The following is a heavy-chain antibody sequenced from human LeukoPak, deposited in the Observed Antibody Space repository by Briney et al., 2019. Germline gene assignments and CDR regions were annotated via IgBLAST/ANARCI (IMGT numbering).Heavy chain of an antibody. CDR3: ARGSRPVYNLLTGKRYFDY. Sequence: EASVKVSCKASGYTFTSYGISWVRQAPGQGLEWMGWISAYNGNTNYAQKLQGRVTMTTDTSTSTAYMELSSLRSEDTAVYYCARGSRPVYNLLTGKRYFDYWGQGTLLTVSS. CDR2: ISAYNGNT. V-gene: IGHV1-18*01. D-gene: IGHD3-9*01. J-gene: IGHJ4*02. CDR1: GYTFTSYG.